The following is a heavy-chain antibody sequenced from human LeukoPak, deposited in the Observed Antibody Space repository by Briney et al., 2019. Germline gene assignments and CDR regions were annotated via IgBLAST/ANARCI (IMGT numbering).Heavy chain of an antibody. J-gene: IGHJ6*02. CDR3: AKDICRTYYYGMDV. D-gene: IGHD2-15*01. CDR2: INWNSGSI. V-gene: IGHV3-9*01. CDR1: GFTFDEYA. Sequence: PGRSLRLSCAASGFTFDEYAMHWVRQAPGKGLEWVSSINWNSGSIGYADSVKGRFTISRDNAENSLYLQMSGLRAEDAALYYCAKDICRTYYYGMDVWGQGTTVTVSS.